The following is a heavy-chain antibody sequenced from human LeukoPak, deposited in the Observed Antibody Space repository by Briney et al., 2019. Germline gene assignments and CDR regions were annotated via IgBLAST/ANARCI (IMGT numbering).Heavy chain of an antibody. CDR1: GFSFSSYA. V-gene: IGHV3-23*01. D-gene: IGHD6-6*01. CDR2: ITGSGGST. Sequence: GGSLRLSCAASGFSFSSYAMSWVRQVPRKGLEWVSRITGSGGSTYYADSVKGRFTISRDNSKNTLYLQMNSLRAEDTAVYYCARDRNSSSLDPWGQGTLVTVSS. J-gene: IGHJ5*02. CDR3: ARDRNSSSLDP.